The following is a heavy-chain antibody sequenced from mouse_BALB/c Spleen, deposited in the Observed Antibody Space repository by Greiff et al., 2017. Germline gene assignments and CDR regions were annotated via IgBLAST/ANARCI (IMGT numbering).Heavy chain of an antibody. V-gene: IGHV5-17*02. CDR1: GFTFSSFG. J-gene: IGHJ2*01. D-gene: IGHD2-4*01. Sequence: EVQLQESGGGLVQPGGSRKLSCAASGFTFSSFGMHWVRQATEKGLEWVAYISSGSSTIYYADTVKGRFTISRDNPKNTLFLQMTSLRSEDTAMYYCARWTIDYDFDYWGQGTTLTVSS. CDR3: ARWTIDYDFDY. CDR2: ISSGSSTI.